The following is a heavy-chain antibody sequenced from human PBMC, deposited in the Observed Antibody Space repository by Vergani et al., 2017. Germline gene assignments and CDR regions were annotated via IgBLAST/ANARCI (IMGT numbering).Heavy chain of an antibody. D-gene: IGHD3-3*01. CDR1: GLTFRSYS. Sequence: VQLVESGGGLVKPGGSLRLSCAASGLTFRSYSMNWVRPAPGKGLEWVSSISSSSSYIYYAYSVKGRFTISRDNAKNSLYLQMNSLRAEDAAVYYCARSGVCGVVIPNVDDYWGQGTLVTVSS. J-gene: IGHJ4*02. CDR2: ISSSSSYI. V-gene: IGHV3-21*01. CDR3: ARSGVCGVVIPNVDDY.